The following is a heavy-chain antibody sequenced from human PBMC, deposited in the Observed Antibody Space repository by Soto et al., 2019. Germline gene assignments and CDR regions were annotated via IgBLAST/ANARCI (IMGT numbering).Heavy chain of an antibody. D-gene: IGHD6-19*01. CDR2: ISSGGRHQ. CDR3: AKDAVPGPPDYFDF. J-gene: IGHJ4*02. Sequence: GGSLRLSCVGSGFTVSAYEVHWVRQAPGKGLDWVAVISSGGRHQFYTDSVRGRFTISRDDSKNTVYLQMNNLTPQDAAIYYCAKDAVPGPPDYFDFWGQGTLVTVSS. CDR1: GFTVSAYE. V-gene: IGHV3-30*04.